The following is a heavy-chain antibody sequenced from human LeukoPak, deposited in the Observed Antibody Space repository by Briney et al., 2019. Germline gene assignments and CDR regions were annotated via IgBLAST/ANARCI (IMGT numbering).Heavy chain of an antibody. CDR3: ARGRDPYDSSGYYFYY. Sequence: ASVKVSCKASGGTFSGYAISWVRQAPGQGLEWMGGIIPIFGTANYAQKFQGRVTITADESTSTAYMELSSLRSEDTAVYYCARGRDPYDSSGYYFYYWGQGTLVTVSS. J-gene: IGHJ4*02. CDR2: IIPIFGTA. CDR1: GGTFSGYA. V-gene: IGHV1-69*13. D-gene: IGHD3-22*01.